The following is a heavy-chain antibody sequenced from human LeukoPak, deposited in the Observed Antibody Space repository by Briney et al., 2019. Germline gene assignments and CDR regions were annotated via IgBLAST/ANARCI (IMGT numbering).Heavy chain of an antibody. CDR2: INPNDGNT. J-gene: IGHJ5*02. CDR3: AREGPQFGFWSGYYSPGWFDP. V-gene: IGHV1-18*01. Sequence: ASVKVSCKASGYTFNNYGFSWVRQAPGQGLEWMGWINPNDGNTDYAQKFQGRVTMTTDTSTSTAYMELRSLRSDDTAVYYCAREGPQFGFWSGYYSPGWFDPWGQGTLVTVSS. D-gene: IGHD3-3*01. CDR1: GYTFNNYG.